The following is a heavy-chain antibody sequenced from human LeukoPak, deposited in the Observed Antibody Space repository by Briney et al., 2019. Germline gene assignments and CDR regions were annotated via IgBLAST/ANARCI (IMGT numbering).Heavy chain of an antibody. CDR1: GFTFSSRW. CDR3: TTDPVFYCGGDCYLL. D-gene: IGHD2-21*02. J-gene: IGHJ4*02. V-gene: IGHV3-15*01. Sequence: GGSLRLSCSASGFTFSSRWMSWVRQAPGKGLEWVGRIKSKTDGGTTDYAAPVKGRFTISRDDSKNTLYLQMNSLKTEDTAVYYCTTDPVFYCGGDCYLLWGQGTLVTVSS. CDR2: IKSKTDGGTT.